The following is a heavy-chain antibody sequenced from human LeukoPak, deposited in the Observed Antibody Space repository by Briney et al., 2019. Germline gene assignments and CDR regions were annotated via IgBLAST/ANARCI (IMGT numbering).Heavy chain of an antibody. CDR2: INYSGYR. V-gene: IGHV4-59*08. D-gene: IGHD5-18*01. CDR3: ARRVDTRQPFDY. J-gene: IGHJ4*02. CDR1: GGSISNYY. Sequence: SETLSLTCTVSGGSISNYYWSWIRQPPGKGLEWVWYINYSGYRIYNPSLKSRVTISVDTSKSQLSLKLTSVTAADTAVYCCARRVDTRQPFDYWGQGTLVTVSS.